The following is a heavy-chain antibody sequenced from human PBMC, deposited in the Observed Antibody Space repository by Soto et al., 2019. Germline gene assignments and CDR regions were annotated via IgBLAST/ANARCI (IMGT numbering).Heavy chain of an antibody. CDR1: GFTFSSYG. CDR2: ISYDGSNK. Sequence: QVQLVESGGGAVQPGRSLRLSCAASGFTFSSYGMHWVRQAPGKGLEWVAVISYDGSNKYYADSVKGRFTISRDNSKNTLYLQMNSLRAEDTAVYYCAKDEGEYCSGGSCYLPWFDPWGQGTLVTVSS. D-gene: IGHD2-15*01. J-gene: IGHJ5*02. V-gene: IGHV3-30*18. CDR3: AKDEGEYCSGGSCYLPWFDP.